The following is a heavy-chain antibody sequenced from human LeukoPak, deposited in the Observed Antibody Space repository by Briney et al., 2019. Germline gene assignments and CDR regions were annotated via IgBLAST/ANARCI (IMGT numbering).Heavy chain of an antibody. CDR2: IYAGNGNT. CDR3: ARDDLTMVRGVSGTLGY. V-gene: IGHV1-3*01. J-gene: IGHJ4*02. CDR1: GYTFTSYA. Sequence: ASVKVSCKASGYTFTSYAMHWVRQAPGQRLEWMGWIYAGNGNTKYSQKFQGRVTITRDTSASTAYMELSSLRSEDTAVYYCARDDLTMVRGVSGTLGYWGQGTLVTVSS. D-gene: IGHD3-10*01.